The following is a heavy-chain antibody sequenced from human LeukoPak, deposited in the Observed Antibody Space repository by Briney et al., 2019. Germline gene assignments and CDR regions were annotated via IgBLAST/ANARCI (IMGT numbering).Heavy chain of an antibody. CDR3: AKDRGLGAHY. D-gene: IGHD3-10*01. CDR2: ISVGDGST. Sequence: GGSLRLSCAGSEFTFSNFWLNWVRQAPGKGLEWVSGISVGDGSTYYADSVKGRFTISRDNSKNTLYLQMNSLRAEDMAVYYCAKDRGLGAHYWGKGPLVSVSS. CDR1: EFTFSNFW. J-gene: IGHJ4*02. V-gene: IGHV3-23*01.